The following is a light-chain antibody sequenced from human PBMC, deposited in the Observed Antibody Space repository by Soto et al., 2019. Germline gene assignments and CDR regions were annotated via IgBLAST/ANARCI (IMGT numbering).Light chain of an antibody. CDR1: QSVTY. J-gene: IGKJ1*01. CDR3: QHYGSSPWT. CDR2: GAS. V-gene: IGKV3-20*01. Sequence: EIVLTQSPGTLSLSPGERATLSCRASQSVTYLVWYQQKPGQAPRLLIYGASSRATGIPDRFSGSGSGTDFTLTISRLEPEDFAVYYCQHYGSSPWTFGQGTKVAIK.